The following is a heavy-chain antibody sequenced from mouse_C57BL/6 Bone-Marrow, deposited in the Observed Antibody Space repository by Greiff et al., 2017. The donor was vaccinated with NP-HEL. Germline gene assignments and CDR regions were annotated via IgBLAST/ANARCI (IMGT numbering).Heavy chain of an antibody. V-gene: IGHV1-78*01. J-gene: IGHJ1*03. CDR2: IYPRDGST. CDR1: GYTFTDHT. CDR3: AREDYYGSSYVNWYFEV. D-gene: IGHD1-1*01. Sequence: QVQLQQSDAGLVKPGASVKISCKVSGYTFTDHTIHWMKQRPEQGLEWIGYIYPRDGSTKYNEKFKGKATLSADKSSSTAYMQINILTSEDSAVYFCAREDYYGSSYVNWYFEVWGTGTTVTVSS.